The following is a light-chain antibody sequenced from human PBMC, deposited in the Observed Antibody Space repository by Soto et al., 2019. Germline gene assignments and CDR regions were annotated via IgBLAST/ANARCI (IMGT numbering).Light chain of an antibody. J-gene: IGKJ2*01. CDR2: QAS. CDR3: QQYTHFPFT. CDR1: QSVHIW. V-gene: IGKV1-5*03. Sequence: DIQMTQSPSTLSASVGDRITITCRASQSVHIWLAWFQQKPGTAPKFLIHQASLLESGVPSRFSGSGSGTEFALTISSLQPEDFATYYCQQYTHFPFTFGQGTKLEIK.